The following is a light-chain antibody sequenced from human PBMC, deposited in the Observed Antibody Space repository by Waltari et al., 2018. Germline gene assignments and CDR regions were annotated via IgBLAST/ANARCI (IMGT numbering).Light chain of an antibody. V-gene: IGKV3-20*01. CDR2: GAS. CDR3: HHYVRLPVT. Sequence: EIVLTQSPGTLSLSPGERSTLPGRTSQSVGRTLAWYRQKPGQAPRPLIYGASIRATGIPDRFSGSGSGTDFSLTISRLEPEDCAVYYCHHYVRLPVTVGQGTKVEIK. J-gene: IGKJ1*01. CDR1: QSVGRT.